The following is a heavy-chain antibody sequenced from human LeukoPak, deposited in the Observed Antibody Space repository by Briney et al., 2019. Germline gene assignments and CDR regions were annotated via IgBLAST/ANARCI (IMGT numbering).Heavy chain of an antibody. CDR1: GGSFSGYY. CDR2: INHSGST. J-gene: IGHJ4*02. CDR3: ARKATAGYSSGWIDY. V-gene: IGHV4-34*01. D-gene: IGHD6-19*01. Sequence: PSETLSLTCAVYGGSFSGYYWSWIRQPPGKGLEWIGEINHSGSTNYNPSLKSRVTISGDTSKNQFSLKLSSVTAADTAVYYCARKATAGYSSGWIDYWGQGTLVTVSS.